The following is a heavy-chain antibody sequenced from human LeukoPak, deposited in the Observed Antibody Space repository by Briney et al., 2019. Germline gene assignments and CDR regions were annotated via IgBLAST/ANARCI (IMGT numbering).Heavy chain of an antibody. CDR2: IYYSGST. CDR1: GGSISSGGYY. D-gene: IGHD3-3*01. Sequence: PSQTLSLTCTVSGGSISSGGYYWSWIRQPPGKGLEWIGYIYYSGSTYYNPSLKSRVTISVDTSKNQFSLKLSSVTAADTAVYYCVLSDFWSGYHLYDYWGQGTLVTVSS. J-gene: IGHJ4*02. CDR3: VLSDFWSGYHLYDY. V-gene: IGHV4-30-4*08.